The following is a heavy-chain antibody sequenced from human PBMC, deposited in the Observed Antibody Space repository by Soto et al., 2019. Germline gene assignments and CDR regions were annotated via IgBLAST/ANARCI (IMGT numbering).Heavy chain of an antibody. J-gene: IGHJ1*01. CDR1: GFSFDSYW. CDR2: IDYDGTTT. D-gene: IGHD2-2*01. Sequence: GGSLRLSCAASGFSFDSYWMHWVRQAPGQGPMWVSRIDYDGTTTNYADSVKGRFTISRDNAKSTLYLQMNSLRPEDTAVYYCTRGPRASSGGTGAYWGKGTLVTV. CDR3: TRGPRASSGGTGAY. V-gene: IGHV3-74*01.